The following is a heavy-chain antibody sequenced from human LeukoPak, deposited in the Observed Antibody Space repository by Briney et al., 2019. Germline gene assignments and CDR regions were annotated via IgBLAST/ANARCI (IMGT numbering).Heavy chain of an antibody. CDR1: GFTFRVYE. V-gene: IGHV3-48*03. Sequence: PGGSLRLSCAASGFTFRVYEMQWVRQAPGKGLEWVSYISGRGDTIYYADSVKGRFTISRDNARNSLYLQMNGLRSEDTALYYCARGDYYGSQNYTYDIWGQGTMVTVSS. CDR3: ARGDYYGSQNYTYDI. J-gene: IGHJ3*02. D-gene: IGHD3-10*01. CDR2: ISGRGDTI.